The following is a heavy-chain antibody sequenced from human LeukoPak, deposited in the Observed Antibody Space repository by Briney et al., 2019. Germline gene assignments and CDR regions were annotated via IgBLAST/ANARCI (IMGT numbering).Heavy chain of an antibody. CDR3: ARAGRLKSGSNIY. V-gene: IGHV1-46*01. D-gene: IGHD1-26*01. CDR2: INPSFNPGVDVT. J-gene: IGHJ4*02. Sequence: ASVKVSCKASGYTFSSYHIHWVRQAPGQGLEWMGKINPSFNPGVDVTSYAQKFQGRVTMTTDTSTSTGYLELRSLRSDDTAVYYCARAGRLKSGSNIYWGRGTLVTVSS. CDR1: GYTFSSYH.